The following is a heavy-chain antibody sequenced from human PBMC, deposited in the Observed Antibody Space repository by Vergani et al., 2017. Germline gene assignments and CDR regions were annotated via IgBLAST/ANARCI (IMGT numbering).Heavy chain of an antibody. Sequence: VQLVESGGGVVQPGRSLRLSCAASGFRFSSYGMNWVRQAPGKGLEWVSFVSTGTKSQSYAESVKGRFTISRDNAKSSLYLQMNSLRAEDTGVYYCARDRYYLGSGSYPYFYYYGLDVCGQGTAVTVSS. J-gene: IGHJ6*02. V-gene: IGHV3-48*04. CDR1: GFRFSSYG. CDR2: VSTGTKSQ. CDR3: ARDRYYLGSGSYPYFYYYGLDV. D-gene: IGHD3-10*01.